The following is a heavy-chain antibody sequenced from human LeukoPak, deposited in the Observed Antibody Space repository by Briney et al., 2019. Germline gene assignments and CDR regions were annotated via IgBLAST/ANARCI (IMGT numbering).Heavy chain of an antibody. CDR3: ACRYYEMYYFDY. CDR1: GDSISSGGYY. Sequence: SETLSLTCTVSGDSISSGGYYWSWVHQHPGKGLEWIGNIYYTGSTYYNPSLKSRVTISVDTSKNQFSLKLSSVTAADTAVYYCACRYYEMYYFDYWGQGTLVTVSS. D-gene: IGHD3-22*01. J-gene: IGHJ4*02. CDR2: IYYTGST. V-gene: IGHV4-31*03.